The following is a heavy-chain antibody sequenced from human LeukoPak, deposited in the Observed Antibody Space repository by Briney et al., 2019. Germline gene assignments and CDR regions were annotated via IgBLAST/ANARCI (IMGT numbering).Heavy chain of an antibody. D-gene: IGHD3-10*01. CDR1: GFTFSSYS. CDR3: ARARGVYGSGPTVGFDAFDI. CDR2: ISSSSSYI. J-gene: IGHJ3*02. V-gene: IGHV3-21*01. Sequence: PGGSLRLSCAASGFTFSSYSMNWVRQAPGEGLEWVSSISSSSSYIYYADSVKGRFTISRDNAKNSLYLQMNSLRAEDTAVYYCARARGVYGSGPTVGFDAFDIWGQGTMVTVSS.